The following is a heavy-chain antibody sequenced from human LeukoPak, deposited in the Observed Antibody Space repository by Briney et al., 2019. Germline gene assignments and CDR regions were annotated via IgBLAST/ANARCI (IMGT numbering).Heavy chain of an antibody. CDR2: IYSSGST. CDR3: ARNPSGSYYYYYGMDV. Sequence: SETLSLTCTVSGGSIRSDGYYWGWIRQHPEKGLEWIGHIYSSGSTYYNPSLKSRVTISVDPSKNQFSLKLSSVTAADTAVYYCARNPSGSYYYYYGMDVWGQGTTVTVSS. D-gene: IGHD1-26*01. CDR1: GGSIRSDGYY. V-gene: IGHV4-31*03. J-gene: IGHJ6*02.